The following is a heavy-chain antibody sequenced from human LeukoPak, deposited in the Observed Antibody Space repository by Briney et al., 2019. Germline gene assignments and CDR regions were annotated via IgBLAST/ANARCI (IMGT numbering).Heavy chain of an antibody. CDR2: IYGGGKT. Sequence: GGSLRLSCAASGFTVSSNYMSWVRQAPGKGLEWVSVIYGGGKTYYADSVKGRFTISRDNSKNALYLQMNSLRAEDTAVYYCARRERRLGYDILTGYLTWNLWGFDYWGQGTLVTVSS. CDR3: ARRERRLGYDILTGYLTWNLWGFDY. V-gene: IGHV3-66*04. CDR1: GFTVSSNY. J-gene: IGHJ4*02. D-gene: IGHD3-9*01.